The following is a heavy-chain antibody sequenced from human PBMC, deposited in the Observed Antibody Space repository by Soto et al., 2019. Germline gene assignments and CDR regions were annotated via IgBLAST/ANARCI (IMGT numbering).Heavy chain of an antibody. V-gene: IGHV3-74*01. CDR2: INGDGSST. CDR3: AGSPGLSRISGTTLGA. Sequence: EVQLVESGGGLVQPGGSLRLSCAASGFTFSSHWMHWVRQAPGKGLVWVSRINGDGSSTSYADSVKGRFTISRDNAKNMLYLQVNSLRADDTAVHYCAGSPGLSRISGTTLGAWGQGTLVTVSS. D-gene: IGHD1-7*01. J-gene: IGHJ5*01. CDR1: GFTFSSHW.